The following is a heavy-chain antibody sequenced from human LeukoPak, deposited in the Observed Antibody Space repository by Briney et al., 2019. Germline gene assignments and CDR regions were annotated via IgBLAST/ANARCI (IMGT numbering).Heavy chain of an antibody. CDR2: MNPNSGNT. V-gene: IGHV1-8*01. D-gene: IGHD3-22*01. CDR1: GYTFTSYD. J-gene: IGHJ6*02. Sequence: GASVKVSCKASGYTFTSYDVNWVRQATGQGLEWMGWMNPNSGNTGYAQKFQGRVTMTRNTSISTAYMELSSLRSEDTAVYYCATTPHYYDSSGYYHTTYYYYYGMDVWGQGTTVTVSS. CDR3: ATTPHYYDSSGYYHTTYYYYYGMDV.